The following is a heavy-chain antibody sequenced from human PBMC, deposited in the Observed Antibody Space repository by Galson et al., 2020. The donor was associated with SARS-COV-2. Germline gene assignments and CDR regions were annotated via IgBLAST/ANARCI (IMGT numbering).Heavy chain of an antibody. CDR2: INRDGSTT. CDR3: ARDSAIVGVRFDY. J-gene: IGHJ4*02. D-gene: IGHD1-26*01. Sequence: GGSLRLSCAASVFTFKSNWMHWVRQVPGKGLVWVSRINRDGSTTTYADAVKGRFTISRDNAKNTLYLEMNSLRAEDTAVYYCARDSAIVGVRFDYWGQGTLVTVSS. V-gene: IGHV3-74*01. CDR1: VFTFKSNW.